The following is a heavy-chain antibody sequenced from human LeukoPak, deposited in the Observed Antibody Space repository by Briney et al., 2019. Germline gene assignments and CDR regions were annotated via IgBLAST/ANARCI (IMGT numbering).Heavy chain of an antibody. CDR2: ISGSGGST. CDR3: AMWSGYSYGTLDY. D-gene: IGHD5-18*01. Sequence: TGGSLRLSCAASGFSFSTFSMSWVRQAPGKGLEWVSAISGSGGSTYYADSVKGRFTISRDNSKNTLYLQMNSLRAEDTAVYYCAMWSGYSYGTLDYWGQGTLVTVSS. J-gene: IGHJ4*02. CDR1: GFSFSTFS. V-gene: IGHV3-23*01.